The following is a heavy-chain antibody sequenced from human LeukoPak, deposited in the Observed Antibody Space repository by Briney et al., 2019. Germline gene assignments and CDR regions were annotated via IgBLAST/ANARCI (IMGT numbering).Heavy chain of an antibody. Sequence: SETLSLTCAVYGGSLSGYYWSWIRQPPGKGLEWIGEINHSGSTNYNPSLKSRVTISVDTSKNQFSLKLSSVTAADTAVYYCARVKPTYYYGSGSYSISPTRWFDPWGQGTLVTVSS. CDR1: GGSLSGYY. V-gene: IGHV4-34*01. CDR2: INHSGST. D-gene: IGHD3-10*01. CDR3: ARVKPTYYYGSGSYSISPTRWFDP. J-gene: IGHJ5*02.